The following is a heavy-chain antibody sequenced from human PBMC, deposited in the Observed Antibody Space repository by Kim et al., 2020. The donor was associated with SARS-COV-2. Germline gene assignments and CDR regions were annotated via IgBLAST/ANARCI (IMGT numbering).Heavy chain of an antibody. CDR1: GYIFSDYY. CDR3: ARDQCGGFSCPFFNY. J-gene: IGHJ4*01. Sequence: ASVKVSCKASGYIFSDYYIHWVRQAPGQGLEWVGWVNPKNGDTNYAQVFQGRVTMTRDTSINTAYMELNGLRSDDTAVFYCARDQCGGFSCPFFNYWGHGTLVTVSP. V-gene: IGHV1-2*02. D-gene: IGHD2-21*01. CDR2: VNPKNGDT.